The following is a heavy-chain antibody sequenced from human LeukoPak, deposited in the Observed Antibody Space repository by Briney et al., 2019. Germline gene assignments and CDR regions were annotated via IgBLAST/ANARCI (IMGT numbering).Heavy chain of an antibody. Sequence: PGGSLRLSCAASGFTFSSYAISWVRQAPGQGLEWMGGIIPIFGTANYAQKFQGRVTITADESTSTAYMELSSLRSEDTAVYYCAREAHYYDSSGYYRFDYWGQGTLVTVSS. V-gene: IGHV1-69*01. D-gene: IGHD3-22*01. J-gene: IGHJ4*02. CDR1: GFTFSSYA. CDR3: AREAHYYDSSGYYRFDY. CDR2: IIPIFGTA.